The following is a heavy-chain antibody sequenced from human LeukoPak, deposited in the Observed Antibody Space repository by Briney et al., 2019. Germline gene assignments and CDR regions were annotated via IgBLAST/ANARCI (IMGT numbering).Heavy chain of an antibody. D-gene: IGHD3-22*01. V-gene: IGHV1-69*13. Sequence: SVKVSCKASGYTFTSYGISWVRQAPGQGLEWMGGIIPIFGTANYAQKFQGRVTITADESTSTAYMELSSLRSEDTAVYYCAAYYYDSSGYYRIDYWGQGTLVTVSS. CDR1: GYTFTSYG. CDR2: IIPIFGTA. CDR3: AAYYYDSSGYYRIDY. J-gene: IGHJ4*02.